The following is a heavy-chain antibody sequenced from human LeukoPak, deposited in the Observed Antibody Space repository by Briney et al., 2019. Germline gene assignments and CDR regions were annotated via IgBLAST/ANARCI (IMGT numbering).Heavy chain of an antibody. CDR3: ARGRRIAARKSFDY. D-gene: IGHD6-6*01. CDR2: ISHSGST. V-gene: IGHV4-34*01. J-gene: IGHJ4*02. CDR1: GGSFSGYY. Sequence: SETLSLTCAVYGGSFSGYYWSWIRQPPGKGLEWIGEISHSGSTNYNPSLKSRVTISVDTSKNQFSLKLSSVTAADTAVYYCARGRRIAARKSFDYWGQGTLVTVSS.